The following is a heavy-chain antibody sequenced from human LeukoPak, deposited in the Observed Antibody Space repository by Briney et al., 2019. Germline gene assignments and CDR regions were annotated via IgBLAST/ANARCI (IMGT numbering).Heavy chain of an antibody. CDR3: ARDQRPDCSGGSCYPFFDY. J-gene: IGHJ4*02. V-gene: IGHV1-69*13. Sequence: GTSVKVSCKPSGGTFSSYAISWLRQAPGQGLEWMGGIIPLFGTANYAQKFQGRVTITADESTSTAYMELSSLRSEDTAVYYCARDQRPDCSGGSCYPFFDYWGQGTLVTVSS. D-gene: IGHD2-15*01. CDR2: IIPLFGTA. CDR1: GGTFSSYA.